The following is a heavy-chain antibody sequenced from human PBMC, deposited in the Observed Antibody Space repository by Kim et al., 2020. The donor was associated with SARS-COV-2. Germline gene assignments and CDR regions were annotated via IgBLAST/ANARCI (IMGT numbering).Heavy chain of an antibody. CDR3: TTAGQWPDYYYGMDV. D-gene: IGHD6-19*01. J-gene: IGHJ6*02. V-gene: IGHV3-15*01. Sequence: APVKGRFTSSRDDSKTTLYLQMNSLKTEDTAVYYCTTAGQWPDYYYGMDVWGQGTTVTVSS.